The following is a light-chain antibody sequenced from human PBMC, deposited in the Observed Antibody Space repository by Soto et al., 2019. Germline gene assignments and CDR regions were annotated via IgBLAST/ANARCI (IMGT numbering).Light chain of an antibody. CDR3: SSYTSSSSLV. CDR1: SSDVGGYNY. Sequence: QSALTQPAPASGSPGQSITISCTGTSSDVGGYNYVSWYQQHPGKAPKLMIYEVSNRPSGVSNRFSGSKSGNTASLTISGPQAEDEADYYSSSYTSSSSLVFGGGTKLT. J-gene: IGLJ2*01. CDR2: EVS. V-gene: IGLV2-14*01.